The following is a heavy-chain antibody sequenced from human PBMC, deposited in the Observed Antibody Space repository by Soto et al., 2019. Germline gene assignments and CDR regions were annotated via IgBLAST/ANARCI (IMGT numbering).Heavy chain of an antibody. J-gene: IGHJ4*02. CDR1: GFTFSNAW. CDR2: IKSKTDGGTT. CDR3: TTNLYSYGSLATFDY. D-gene: IGHD5-18*01. V-gene: IGHV3-15*07. Sequence: LRLSCAASGFTFSNAWMNWVRQAPGKGLEWVGRIKSKTDGGTTDYAAPVKGRFTISRDDSKNTLYLQMNSLKTEDTAVYYCTTNLYSYGSLATFDYWGQGTLVTVSS.